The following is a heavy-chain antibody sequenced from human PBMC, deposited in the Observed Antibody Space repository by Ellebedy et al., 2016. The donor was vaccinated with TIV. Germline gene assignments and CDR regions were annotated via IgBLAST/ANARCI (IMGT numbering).Heavy chain of an antibody. J-gene: IGHJ4*02. CDR2: IYSGGST. V-gene: IGHV3-53*01. D-gene: IGHD1-26*01. CDR1: GFTVSNNF. CDR3: AREGLVGATDS. Sequence: GESLKISCAASGFTVSNNFMSWVRQAPGKGLEWVSFIYSGGSTYYTDSVKGRFTTSRDNAKNTLYLQMNSLRAEDTAVYYCAREGLVGATDSWGQGNMVTVSS.